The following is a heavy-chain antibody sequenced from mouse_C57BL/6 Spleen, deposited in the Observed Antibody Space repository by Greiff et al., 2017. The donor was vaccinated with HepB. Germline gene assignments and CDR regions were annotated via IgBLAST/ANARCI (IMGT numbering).Heavy chain of an antibody. J-gene: IGHJ1*03. D-gene: IGHD1-1*01. CDR3: ARSLTTVVAFYWYFDV. CDR2: INPSNGGT. Sequence: QVQLQQPGTELVKPGASVKLSCKASGYTFTSYWMHWVKQRPGQGLEWIGYINPSNGGTNYNEKFKSKATLTVDKSSSTAYMQLSSLTSEDSAVYYCARSLTTVVAFYWYFDVWGTGTTVTVSS. CDR1: GYTFTSYW. V-gene: IGHV1-53*01.